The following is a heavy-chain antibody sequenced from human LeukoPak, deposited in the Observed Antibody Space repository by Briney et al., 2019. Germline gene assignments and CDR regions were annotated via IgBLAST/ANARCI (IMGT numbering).Heavy chain of an antibody. CDR3: ARTPGSGWSPFDF. V-gene: IGHV5-51*01. CDR1: CYSFTSYW. Sequence: GAPLQISCQGSCYSFTSYWSGWGRRMPGKGLEWMGIIYPGDSDTRFSPSFQGQVTISADKSISTSYLQWSSLKASDTATYYCARTPGSGWSPFDFWGQGTLVPVSS. CDR2: IYPGDSDT. D-gene: IGHD6-19*01. J-gene: IGHJ4*02.